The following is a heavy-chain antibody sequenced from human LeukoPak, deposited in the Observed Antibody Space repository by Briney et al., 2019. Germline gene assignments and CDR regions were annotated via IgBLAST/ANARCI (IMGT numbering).Heavy chain of an antibody. V-gene: IGHV4-30-4*01. CDR1: GGSISSGDYY. Sequence: SETLSLTCTVSGGSISSGDYYWSWIRQPPGKGLEWIGYIYYSGSTYYNPSLKSRVTISVDTSKNQFSLKLSSVTAADTAVYYCARGGGDTMARGVIWNYWGQGTLVTVSS. D-gene: IGHD3-10*01. CDR3: ARGGGDTMARGVIWNY. CDR2: IYYSGST. J-gene: IGHJ4*02.